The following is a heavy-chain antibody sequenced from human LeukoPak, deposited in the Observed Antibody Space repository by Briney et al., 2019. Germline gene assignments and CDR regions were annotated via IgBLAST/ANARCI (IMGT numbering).Heavy chain of an antibody. Sequence: ASVKVSCKASGYTFTSYYIHWVRQAPGQGLEWMGWISAYNGNTNYAQKLQGRVTMTTDTSTSTAYMELRSLRSDDTAVYYCARFLTRRNFDYWGQGTLVTVSS. D-gene: IGHD2-21*02. CDR1: GYTFTSYY. V-gene: IGHV1-18*01. CDR2: ISAYNGNT. J-gene: IGHJ4*02. CDR3: ARFLTRRNFDY.